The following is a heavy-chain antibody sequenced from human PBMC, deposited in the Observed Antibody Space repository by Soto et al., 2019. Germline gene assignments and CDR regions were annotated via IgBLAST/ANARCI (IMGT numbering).Heavy chain of an antibody. CDR3: AIGNEQLVQNYYYGMDV. J-gene: IGHJ6*02. V-gene: IGHV3-30-3*01. D-gene: IGHD6-6*01. CDR2: ISYDGSNK. Sequence: QVQLVESGGGVVQPGRSLRLSCAASGFTFSSYAMHWVRQAPGKGLEWVAVISYDGSNKYYADSVKGRFTISRDNSKNTLYLQMNSLRAEDTAVYYCAIGNEQLVQNYYYGMDVWGQGTTVTVSS. CDR1: GFTFSSYA.